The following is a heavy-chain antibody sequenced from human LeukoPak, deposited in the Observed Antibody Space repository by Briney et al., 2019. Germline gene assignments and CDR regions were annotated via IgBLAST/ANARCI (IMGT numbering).Heavy chain of an antibody. CDR3: AIGSRTSRPYYFDF. CDR1: GFSFDEYA. D-gene: IGHD3/OR15-3a*01. J-gene: IGHJ4*02. Sequence: PGGSLRLSCAASGFSFDEYAMGWVRQAPGKGLEWISAITNGGGATYHADSVRGRFTISRTNSGNTLYLQMNSLRVEDSAVYHCAIGSRTSRPYYFDFWGQGALVTVSS. CDR2: ITNGGGAT. V-gene: IGHV3-23*01.